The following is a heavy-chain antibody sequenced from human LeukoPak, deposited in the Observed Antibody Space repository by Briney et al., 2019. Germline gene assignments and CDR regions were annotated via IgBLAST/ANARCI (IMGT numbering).Heavy chain of an antibody. J-gene: IGHJ4*02. CDR3: AKDIRGYGPNYFDY. Sequence: GGSLRLSCAASGFTFDDYAMHWGRQAPGKGLEWVSGISWNSGSIVYADSVTGRFTISRDNAKNSLYLQMHSLRAEDTALYYCAKDIRGYGPNYFDYWGQGTLVTVSS. D-gene: IGHD5-18*01. V-gene: IGHV3-9*01. CDR2: ISWNSGSI. CDR1: GFTFDDYA.